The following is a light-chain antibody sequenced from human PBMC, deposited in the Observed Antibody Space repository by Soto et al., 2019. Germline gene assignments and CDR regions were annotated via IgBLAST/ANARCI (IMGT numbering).Light chain of an antibody. V-gene: IGLV2-14*01. CDR3: SSYTRSNTLV. Sequence: QSALTQPASVSGSPGQSITISCTGTSSDVGSYNYVSWYQQHPGKAPKVLIYDVSNRPSGVSDRFSGSKSDNTASLTISGLQAEDEADYYCSSYTRSNTLVLGGGTKLTVL. CDR2: DVS. J-gene: IGLJ2*01. CDR1: SSDVGSYNY.